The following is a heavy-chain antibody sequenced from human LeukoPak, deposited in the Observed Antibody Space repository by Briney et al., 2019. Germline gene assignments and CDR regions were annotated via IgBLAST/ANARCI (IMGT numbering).Heavy chain of an antibody. CDR1: GGSITNYY. CDR3: ARADYDILTGFPAHPFDY. V-gene: IGHV4-59*08. D-gene: IGHD3-9*01. Sequence: SETLSLTCTVSGGSITNYYWNWIRQPPGKELEWIGYIHYNGSTNYNPSLKSRVTISVDTSKNQFSLKLNSVTAADTAMYYCARADYDILTGFPAHPFDYWGQGTLVTVSS. J-gene: IGHJ4*02. CDR2: IHYNGST.